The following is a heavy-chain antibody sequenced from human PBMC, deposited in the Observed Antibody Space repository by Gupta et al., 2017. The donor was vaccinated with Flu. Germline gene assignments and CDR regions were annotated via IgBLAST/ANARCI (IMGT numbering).Heavy chain of an antibody. CDR1: GFTFRNCA. CDR2: ISGSGDTT. CDR3: AKEVRPNDY. Sequence: EVQMLESGGGFVQPGGSLRLPCIVSGFTFRNCAMTWVRQAPGKGLEWVSSISGSGDTTFYADSVKSRFTISRDDSRNTLYLQMDSLRADDTAIYYCAKEVRPNDYWGQGTLVTVSS. J-gene: IGHJ4*02. V-gene: IGHV3-23*01.